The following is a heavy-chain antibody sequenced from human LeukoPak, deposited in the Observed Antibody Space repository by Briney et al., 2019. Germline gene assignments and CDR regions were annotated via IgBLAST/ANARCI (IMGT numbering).Heavy chain of an antibody. CDR2: IYHSGST. J-gene: IGHJ5*02. Sequence: SETLSLTCAVSGGSISSGGYSWSWIRQPPGKGLEWIGYIYHSGSTYYNPSLKSRVTISVDRSKNQFSLKLSSVTAADTAVYYCARASGITIFGVVTGNWFDPWGQGTLVTDSS. D-gene: IGHD3-3*01. CDR1: GGSISSGGYS. V-gene: IGHV4-30-2*01. CDR3: ARASGITIFGVVTGNWFDP.